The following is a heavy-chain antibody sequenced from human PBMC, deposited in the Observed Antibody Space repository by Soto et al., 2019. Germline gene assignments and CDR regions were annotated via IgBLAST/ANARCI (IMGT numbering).Heavy chain of an antibody. J-gene: IGHJ5*02. CDR3: ARSIAARPWFDP. CDR2: IYYSGST. D-gene: IGHD6-6*01. V-gene: IGHV4-59*01. Sequence: SGKGLEWIGYIYYSGSTNYNPSLKSRVTISVDTSKNQFSLKLSSVTAADTAVYYCARSIAARPWFDPWGQGTLVTV.